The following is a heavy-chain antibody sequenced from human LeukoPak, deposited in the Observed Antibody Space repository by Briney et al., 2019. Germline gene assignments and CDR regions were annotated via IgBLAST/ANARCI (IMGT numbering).Heavy chain of an antibody. CDR1: GGSIRSTSHY. J-gene: IGHJ5*02. D-gene: IGHD2-2*02. V-gene: IGHV4-39*07. CDR2: VYYSGST. Sequence: SETLSLACTVSGGSIRSTSHYWGWIRQPPGKGLEWIGSVYYSGSTYYDPSLKSRVTISVDTSKNQFSLKLSSVTAADTAVYYCAVVVPAAIGNWFDPWGQGTLVTVSS. CDR3: AVVVPAAIGNWFDP.